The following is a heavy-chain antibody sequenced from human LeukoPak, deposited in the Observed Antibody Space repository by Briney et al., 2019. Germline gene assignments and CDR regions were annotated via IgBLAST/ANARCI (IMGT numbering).Heavy chain of an antibody. J-gene: IGHJ3*02. Sequence: SETLSLTCTVSGGSISSYYWSWIRQPPGKGLEWIGYIYYSGSTNYSPSLRSRVTISVDTSKNQFSLKLSSVTAADTAVYYCASIAISHDAFDIWGQGTMVTVSS. CDR2: IYYSGST. D-gene: IGHD3-3*02. CDR3: ASIAISHDAFDI. CDR1: GGSISSYY. V-gene: IGHV4-59*01.